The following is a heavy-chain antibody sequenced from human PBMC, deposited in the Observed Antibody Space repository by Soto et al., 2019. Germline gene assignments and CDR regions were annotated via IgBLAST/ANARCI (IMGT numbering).Heavy chain of an antibody. J-gene: IGHJ6*02. Sequence: PGGSLRLSCAASGFTVSSNYMGLVRQAPGKGLRGVSVIYIGGSTYYADSVKGRFTISRDNSKNTLDLQMNSLRAEDTAVYYCARSPVAYYYGMDVWGQGTTVTVSS. CDR1: GFTVSSNY. V-gene: IGHV3-53*01. CDR2: IYIGGST. CDR3: ARSPVAYYYGMDV. D-gene: IGHD6-19*01.